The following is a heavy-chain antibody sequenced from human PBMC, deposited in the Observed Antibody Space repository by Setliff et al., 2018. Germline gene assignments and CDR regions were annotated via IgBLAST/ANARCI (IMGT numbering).Heavy chain of an antibody. Sequence: VASVKVSCKASGYIFRSYGINWMRQAPGQGFEWMGWISAYNDNTKSAQKLQGRVTMTTDTSTSTAYLELRSLTSDDTAVYYCSRLVRYCTTTSCQRLSGGEYWGQGTLVTVSS. CDR3: SRLVRYCTTTSCQRLSGGEY. V-gene: IGHV1-18*04. CDR1: GYIFRSYG. CDR2: ISAYNDNT. D-gene: IGHD2-2*01. J-gene: IGHJ4*02.